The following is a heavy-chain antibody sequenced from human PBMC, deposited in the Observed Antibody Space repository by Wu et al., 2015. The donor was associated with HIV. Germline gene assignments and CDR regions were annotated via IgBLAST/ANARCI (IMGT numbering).Heavy chain of an antibody. Sequence: VQLVQSGAEVKKPGASVKVSCKASGYTFTGYYMHWVRQAPGQGLEWMGWINPNSGGTNYAQKFQGRVTMTRDTSISTAYMELSRLRSDDTAVYYCARDLSDYGSGRRPLDYWGQGTLVTVSS. CDR3: ARDLSDYGSGRRPLDY. D-gene: IGHD3-10*01. CDR2: INPNSGGT. CDR1: GYTFTGYY. V-gene: IGHV1-2*02. J-gene: IGHJ4*02.